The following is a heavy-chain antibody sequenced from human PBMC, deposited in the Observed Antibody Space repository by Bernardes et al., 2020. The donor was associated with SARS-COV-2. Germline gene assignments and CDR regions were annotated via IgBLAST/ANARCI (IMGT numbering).Heavy chain of an antibody. Sequence: SEPLSLTCTVSAGSIGSYYWAWIRQPPGKGLEWIGHIYYSGNTNYNPSLKSRVTISVDRSQNQFSLNLSSVTPADTAVYYCARDLSHLVRRGFDLWGRGTLVTVSS. D-gene: IGHD3-10*01. CDR3: ARDLSHLVRRGFDL. J-gene: IGHJ2*01. CDR2: IYYSGNT. CDR1: AGSIGSYY. V-gene: IGHV4-59*01.